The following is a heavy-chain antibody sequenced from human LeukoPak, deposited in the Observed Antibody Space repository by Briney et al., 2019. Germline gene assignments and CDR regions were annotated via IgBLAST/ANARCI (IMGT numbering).Heavy chain of an antibody. Sequence: GGSLRLSCAASGFTFSDYYMSWIRQAPGKGLEWVSYISSSGSTIYYADSVKGRFTISRDNAKNSLYLQMNSLRAEDMALYYCAKEGGYYYGSDAFDIWGQGTMVTVSS. CDR1: GFTFSDYY. CDR3: AKEGGYYYGSDAFDI. D-gene: IGHD3-10*01. V-gene: IGHV3-11*01. CDR2: ISSSGSTI. J-gene: IGHJ3*02.